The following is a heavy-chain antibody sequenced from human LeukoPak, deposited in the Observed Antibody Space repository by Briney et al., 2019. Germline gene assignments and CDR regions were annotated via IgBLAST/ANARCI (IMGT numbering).Heavy chain of an antibody. D-gene: IGHD3-10*01. CDR1: GGSISSGSYY. V-gene: IGHV4-61*02. CDR3: ARGGITMVRGVPPGFDP. J-gene: IGHJ5*02. Sequence: PSQTLSLTCTVSGGSISSGSYYWSWIRQPAGTGLEWIGRIYTSGSTNYNSSLKSRVTISVDTSKHQFSLKLSSVTAADTAVYYCARGGITMVRGVPPGFDPWGQGTLVTVSS. CDR2: IYTSGST.